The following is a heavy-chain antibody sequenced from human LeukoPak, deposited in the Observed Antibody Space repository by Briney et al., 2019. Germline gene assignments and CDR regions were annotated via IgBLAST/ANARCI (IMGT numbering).Heavy chain of an antibody. D-gene: IGHD3-22*01. Sequence: GGSLRLSCAASGFTFSSYAMNWVRQAQGKGLEWVSGISGSGDNTYYADSVKGRFTISRDDSKNTLYVQVNSLGTEDTAAYYCAKGSYYDSSGSFYFDYWGQGTLVTVSS. CDR2: ISGSGDNT. V-gene: IGHV3-23*01. CDR1: GFTFSSYA. CDR3: AKGSYYDSSGSFYFDY. J-gene: IGHJ4*02.